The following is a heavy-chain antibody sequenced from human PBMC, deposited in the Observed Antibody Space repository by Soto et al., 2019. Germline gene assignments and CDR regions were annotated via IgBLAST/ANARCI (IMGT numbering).Heavy chain of an antibody. Sequence: GGSLRLSCAASGFTFSSYAMSWVRQAPGKGLEWVSAISGSGGSTYYADSVKGRFIISRDNSKNTLYLQMNSLRAEDTAVYYCAKDLTTVTTGFPQRLVLYYWGQGTLVTVSS. J-gene: IGHJ4*02. CDR1: GFTFSSYA. CDR2: ISGSGGST. D-gene: IGHD4-4*01. V-gene: IGHV3-23*01. CDR3: AKDLTTVTTGFPQRLVLYY.